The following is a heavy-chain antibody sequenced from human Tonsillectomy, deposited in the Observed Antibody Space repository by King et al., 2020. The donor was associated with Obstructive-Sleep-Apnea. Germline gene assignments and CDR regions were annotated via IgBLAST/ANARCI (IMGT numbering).Heavy chain of an antibody. J-gene: IGHJ3*01. CDR2: ITWDSDRV. Sequence: VQLVESGGGLVQPGRSLRLSCAVSGFTFYDYAMHWVRQVPGKGLEWVSSITWDSDRVDYADSVGGRFTISRDNAKKSLYLQMNSLRPEDTALYFCGKDFSDAGLGWGQGTMVTVSS. D-gene: IGHD3-10*01. CDR1: GFTFYDYA. V-gene: IGHV3-9*01. CDR3: GKDFSDAGLG.